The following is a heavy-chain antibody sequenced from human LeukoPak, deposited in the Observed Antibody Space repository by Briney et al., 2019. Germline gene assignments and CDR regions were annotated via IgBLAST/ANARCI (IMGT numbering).Heavy chain of an antibody. CDR1: GFTFSSYA. J-gene: IGHJ3*02. CDR2: ISGSGGST. D-gene: IGHD3-10*01. CDR3: AKALLRSDLAGTDAFDI. V-gene: IGHV3-23*01. Sequence: PGGSLRLSCAASGFTFSSYAMSWVHQAPGKGLEWVSAISGSGGSTYYADSVKGRFTISRDNSKNTLYLQMNSLRAEDTAVYYCAKALLRSDLAGTDAFDIWGQGTMVTVSS.